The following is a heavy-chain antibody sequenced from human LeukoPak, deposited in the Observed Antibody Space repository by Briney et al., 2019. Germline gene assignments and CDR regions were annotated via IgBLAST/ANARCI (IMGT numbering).Heavy chain of an antibody. CDR1: GFTFDDYT. CDR3: ASGIRERGFDS. J-gene: IGHJ4*02. V-gene: IGHV3-21*01. D-gene: IGHD1-1*01. Sequence: GGSLRFSCAASGFTFDDYTIHWVRQAPGRGLEWVSSISPTGGAIFYADSVRGRFTISRDSAKSSLFLQMNSLKAEDTALYFCASGIRERGFDSWGQGTLVTVSS. CDR2: ISPTGGAI.